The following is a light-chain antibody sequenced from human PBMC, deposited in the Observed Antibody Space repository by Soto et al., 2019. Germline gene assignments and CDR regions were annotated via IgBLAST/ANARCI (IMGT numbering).Light chain of an antibody. CDR2: GAS. CDR3: QQYNTWPT. CDR1: QGMSRY. V-gene: IGKV3-15*01. Sequence: EIVLTQSPAPLSVSPGERATLSCRASQGMSRYLDWYRQKPGQAPRILIYGASTTASGTSARFSGSGSATEFTLTISSVQSEDLAVYYYQQYNTWPTFGQGTRLEIK. J-gene: IGKJ5*01.